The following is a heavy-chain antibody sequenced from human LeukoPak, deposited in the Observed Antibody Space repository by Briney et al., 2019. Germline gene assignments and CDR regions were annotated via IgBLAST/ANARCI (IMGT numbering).Heavy chain of an antibody. J-gene: IGHJ5*02. Sequence: GGSLRLSCAASGFTFSSYSRNWVRQAPGKGLEWVSYISSSSSYKYYADSVKGRFTIARDNAKNSLYLQMNSLRAEDTAVYYCATLTAANNWFDPWGQGTLVTVSS. CDR2: ISSSSSYK. V-gene: IGHV3-21*01. D-gene: IGHD6-13*01. CDR1: GFTFSSYS. CDR3: ATLTAANNWFDP.